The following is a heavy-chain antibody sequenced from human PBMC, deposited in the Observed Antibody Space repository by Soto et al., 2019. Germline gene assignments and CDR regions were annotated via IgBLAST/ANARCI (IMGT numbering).Heavy chain of an antibody. Sequence: SETLSLTCTVSGGSISSYYRSWIRQPPGKGLEWIGYIYYSGSTNYNPSLKSRVTISVDTSKNQFSLKLSSVTAADTAVYYCARATGYSSSWRPRFDPWGQGTLVTVSS. CDR3: ARATGYSSSWRPRFDP. D-gene: IGHD6-13*01. CDR1: GGSISSYY. CDR2: IYYSGST. V-gene: IGHV4-59*01. J-gene: IGHJ5*02.